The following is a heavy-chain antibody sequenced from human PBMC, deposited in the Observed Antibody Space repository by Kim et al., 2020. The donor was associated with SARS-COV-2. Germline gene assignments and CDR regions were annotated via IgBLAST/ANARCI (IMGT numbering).Heavy chain of an antibody. D-gene: IGHD5-18*01. CDR3: VREATDMVPDI. CDR2: ISSSSSYI. CDR1: GFTFSSYS. J-gene: IGHJ3*02. V-gene: IGHV3-21*01. Sequence: GGSLRLSCAASGFTFSSYSMNWVRQAPGKGLEWVSSISSSSSYIYYADSVKGRFTISRDNAKNSLYLQMNRLRAEDTAVYYCVREATDMVPDIWGQGTMVTVSS.